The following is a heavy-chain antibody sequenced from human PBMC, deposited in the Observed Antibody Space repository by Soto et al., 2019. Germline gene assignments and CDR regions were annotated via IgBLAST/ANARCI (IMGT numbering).Heavy chain of an antibody. CDR1: GFTFSSYA. J-gene: IGHJ4*02. D-gene: IGHD3-10*01. V-gene: IGHV3-30-3*01. CDR2: ISYDGRDK. CDR3: AKDGLGFGELPYSDY. Sequence: GGSLRLSCAASGFTFSSYAMHWVRQAPGKGLEWVALISYDGRDKDYADSVKGRFTISRDNSRNTLFLQLNSLRAEDTAVYYCAKDGLGFGELPYSDYWGQGTLVTVSS.